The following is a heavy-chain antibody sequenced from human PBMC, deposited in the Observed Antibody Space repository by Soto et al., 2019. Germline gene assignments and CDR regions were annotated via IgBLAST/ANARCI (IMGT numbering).Heavy chain of an antibody. J-gene: IGHJ6*02. CDR3: GRVRTGNPDGMDV. D-gene: IGHD1-1*01. Sequence: PGGSLRLYCAASGFTFSRYWMHWVRQAPGKGLVWVSRIDSDASSTRYADSVKGRFTVFRDNSKNTLYLQMNSLRAEDTAVYCCGRVRTGNPDGMDVGGQGTTVTVSS. CDR1: GFTFSRYW. V-gene: IGHV3-74*01. CDR2: IDSDASST.